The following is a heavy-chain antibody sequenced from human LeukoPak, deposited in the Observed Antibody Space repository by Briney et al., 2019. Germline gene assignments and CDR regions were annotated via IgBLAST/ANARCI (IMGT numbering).Heavy chain of an antibody. Sequence: GGSLRLSCAASGFTFKNYGMHWVRQAPGKGLEWVAVIAYDGSHKYYADSVKGRFTISRDNSKNTLCLQMNSLRDEDTAVYYCAKALSGYYAFDIWGQGTMVTVSS. V-gene: IGHV3-30*18. J-gene: IGHJ3*02. CDR2: IAYDGSHK. CDR3: AKALSGYYAFDI. CDR1: GFTFKNYG. D-gene: IGHD3-22*01.